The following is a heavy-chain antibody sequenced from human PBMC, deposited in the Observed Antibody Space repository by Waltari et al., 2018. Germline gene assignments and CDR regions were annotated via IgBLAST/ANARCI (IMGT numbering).Heavy chain of an antibody. Sequence: EVQLVESGGGLVKPGGSLRLSGAVSGFTLSSHGKNWVRQAPGKGVEWVASISTSISYIYYADSVKGRFTVSRDNARKSLFLEMNGLRGDDTALYYCAREPDNYGAHVVDYWGQGTLVTVSS. D-gene: IGHD4-17*01. CDR1: GFTLSSHG. CDR3: AREPDNYGAHVVDY. CDR2: ISTSISYI. V-gene: IGHV3-21*01. J-gene: IGHJ4*02.